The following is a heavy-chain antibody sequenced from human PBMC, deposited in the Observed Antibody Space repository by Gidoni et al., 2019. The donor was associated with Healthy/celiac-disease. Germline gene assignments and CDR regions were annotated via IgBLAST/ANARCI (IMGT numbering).Heavy chain of an antibody. CDR1: GFTFSSYA. J-gene: IGHJ4*02. Sequence: EVQLLESGGGLVQPGGSLRLSCAASGFTFSSYAMSWVRQAPGKGLEWVSAISGSGGSTYYADSVKGRFTISRDNSKNTLYLQMNSLRAEDTAVYYCAKDWFGSHPPITMIVVRNYWGQGTLVTVSS. CDR2: ISGSGGST. CDR3: AKDWFGSHPPITMIVVRNY. D-gene: IGHD3-22*01. V-gene: IGHV3-23*01.